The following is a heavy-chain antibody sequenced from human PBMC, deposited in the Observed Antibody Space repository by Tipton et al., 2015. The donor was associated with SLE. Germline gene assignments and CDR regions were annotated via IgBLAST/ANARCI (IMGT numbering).Heavy chain of an antibody. CDR2: ISGSGGST. CDR1: GFTFSSYA. Sequence: SLRLSCAASGFTFSSYAMSWVRQAPGKGLEWVSAISGSGGSTYYADSVKGRFTISRDNSKNTLYLQMNSLRAEDTAVYYCAKDRIVDGDYEVVWGQGTTVTVSS. V-gene: IGHV3-23*01. CDR3: AKDRIVDGDYEVV. D-gene: IGHD4-17*01. J-gene: IGHJ6*02.